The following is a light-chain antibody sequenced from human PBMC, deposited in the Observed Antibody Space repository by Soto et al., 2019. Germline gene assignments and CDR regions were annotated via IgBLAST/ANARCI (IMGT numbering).Light chain of an antibody. CDR1: QSVSSSY. CDR2: GAS. J-gene: IGKJ1*01. Sequence: ESVLTQSPGTLSLSPGERATLSCRASQSVSSSYLAWYQQKPGQAPRLLIYGASSGATGIPDRFSGSGSGTDFTLTISRLEPEDFAVYYCQHYGSSSWTFGQGTKVDIK. V-gene: IGKV3-20*01. CDR3: QHYGSSSWT.